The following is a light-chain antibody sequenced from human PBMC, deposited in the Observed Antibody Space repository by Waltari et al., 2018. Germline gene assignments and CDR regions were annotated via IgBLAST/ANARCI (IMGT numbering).Light chain of an antibody. CDR1: QDISNY. CDR2: DAS. J-gene: IGKJ2*01. V-gene: IGKV1-33*01. Sequence: DIQMTQSPSSLSASVGDRLTITCQASQDISNYLNWYQQKPGKAPKLLIYDASNLETGVPSRFSGSGSGTDFSFTISSMQPEDIATYYCHQYENLPPTFGQGTKLDIK. CDR3: HQYENLPPT.